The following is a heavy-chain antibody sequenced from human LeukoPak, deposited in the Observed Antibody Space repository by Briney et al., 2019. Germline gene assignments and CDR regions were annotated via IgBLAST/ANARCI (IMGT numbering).Heavy chain of an antibody. V-gene: IGHV1-8*01. D-gene: IGHD3-10*01. CDR1: GYTFTSYD. CDR3: ARGNSVYYYGSGSYSFDY. J-gene: IGHJ4*02. Sequence: ASVKVSCKASGYTFTSYDINWVRQATGQGLEWMGWMNPNSGNTGYAQKFQGRVTMTRNTSISTAYMEPSSLRSEDTAVYYCARGNSVYYYGSGSYSFDYWGQGTLVTVSS. CDR2: MNPNSGNT.